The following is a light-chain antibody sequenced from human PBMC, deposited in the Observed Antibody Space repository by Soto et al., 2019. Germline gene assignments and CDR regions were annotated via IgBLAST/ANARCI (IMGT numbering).Light chain of an antibody. CDR1: QSVSRN. CDR3: QQYNNWPSWT. J-gene: IGKJ1*01. V-gene: IGKV3-15*01. CDR2: GAS. Sequence: EIVITQSPATLSVSPGEGATLSCRARQSVSRNLAWYQQKPGQAPRLLIYGASTRATGIPARFSGSGSGTEFTLTISSLQSEDFAVYYCQQYNNWPSWTFGQGTKADIK.